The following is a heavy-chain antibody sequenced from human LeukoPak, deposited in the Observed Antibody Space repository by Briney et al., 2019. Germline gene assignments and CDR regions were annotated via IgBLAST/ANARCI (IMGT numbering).Heavy chain of an antibody. CDR3: ARSSDSGYDYYYYGMDV. Sequence: PSETLSLTCTVSGGSISSYYWSWIRQPPGKGLEWIGYIHYSGSTNYNPSLKSRVTISVDTSKNQFSLKLSSVTAADTAVYYCARSSDSGYDYYYYGMDVWGQGTTVTVSS. CDR2: IHYSGST. J-gene: IGHJ6*02. D-gene: IGHD5-12*01. CDR1: GGSISSYY. V-gene: IGHV4-59*01.